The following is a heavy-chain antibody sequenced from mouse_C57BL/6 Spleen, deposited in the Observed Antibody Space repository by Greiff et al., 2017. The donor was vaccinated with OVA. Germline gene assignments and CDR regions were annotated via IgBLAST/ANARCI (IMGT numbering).Heavy chain of an antibody. CDR2: INPSSGYT. V-gene: IGHV1-4*01. D-gene: IGHD1-1*01. Sequence: VQLQQSGAELARPGASVKMSCKASGYTFTSYTMHWVKQRPGQGLEWIGYINPSSGYTKYNQKFKDKATLTADKSSSTAYMQLSSLTSEDSAVXYCTRWDYGSSYWYFDVWSTGTTVTVSS. CDR1: GYTFTSYT. J-gene: IGHJ1*03. CDR3: TRWDYGSSYWYFDV.